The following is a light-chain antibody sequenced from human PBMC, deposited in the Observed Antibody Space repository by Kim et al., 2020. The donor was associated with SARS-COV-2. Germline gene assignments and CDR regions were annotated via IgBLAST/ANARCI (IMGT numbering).Light chain of an antibody. CDR3: QAWDSTTVV. V-gene: IGLV3-1*01. J-gene: IGLJ2*01. CDR2: QVT. Sequence: VSPGQTATITCSGDKLGDKYSYWYQQKPGQSPVLVIYQVTKRPSGIPERFSGSSSGNTATLTFSGTQAMDEADYYCQAWDSTTVVFGGGTQLTVL. CDR1: KLGDKY.